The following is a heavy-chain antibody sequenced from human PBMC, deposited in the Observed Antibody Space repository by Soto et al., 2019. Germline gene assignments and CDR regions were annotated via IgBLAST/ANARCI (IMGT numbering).Heavy chain of an antibody. J-gene: IGHJ3*02. CDR2: FIPTFGTA. CDR1: GGTFSSYA. Sequence: QVQLVQSGAEVKKPGSSVKVSCKASGGTFSSYAISWVRQAPGQGLEWWGGFIPTFGTANYAQKFQGRVTITADESTSTAYMELSSLRSEDTAVYYCARRSYGSGSYLDAFDIWGQGTMVTVSS. CDR3: ARRSYGSGSYLDAFDI. V-gene: IGHV1-69*12. D-gene: IGHD3-10*01.